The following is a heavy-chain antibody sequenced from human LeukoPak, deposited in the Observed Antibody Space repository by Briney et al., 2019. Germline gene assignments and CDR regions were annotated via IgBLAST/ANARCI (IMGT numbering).Heavy chain of an antibody. Sequence: ASVKVSCKASGGTFSSYAISWVRQAPGQGLEWMGGIIPIFGTANYAQKFQGRVTITADESTSTAYMELSSLRSEDTAVYHCATDRITIFGVVICRYWGQGTLVTVSS. D-gene: IGHD3-3*01. V-gene: IGHV1-69*01. CDR1: GGTFSSYA. CDR3: ATDRITIFGVVICRY. CDR2: IIPIFGTA. J-gene: IGHJ4*02.